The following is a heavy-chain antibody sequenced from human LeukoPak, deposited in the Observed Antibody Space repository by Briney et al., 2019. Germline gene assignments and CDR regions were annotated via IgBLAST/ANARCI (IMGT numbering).Heavy chain of an antibody. CDR1: GFTFSSYA. CDR2: ISYDGSNK. Sequence: GGSLRVSCIASGFTFSSYAMHWVRQAPGKGLEWVAVISYDGSNKYYADSVKGRFTISRDNSKNTLYLQMNSLRAEDTAVYYCASLTGTTATQFDYWGQGTLVTVSS. J-gene: IGHJ4*02. V-gene: IGHV3-30*04. D-gene: IGHD1-20*01. CDR3: ASLTGTTATQFDY.